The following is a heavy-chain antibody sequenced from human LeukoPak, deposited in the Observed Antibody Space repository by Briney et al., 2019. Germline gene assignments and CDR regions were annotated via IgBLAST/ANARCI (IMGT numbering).Heavy chain of an antibody. CDR3: ARGGEYCSSTSCYMSWLDP. D-gene: IGHD2-2*02. V-gene: IGHV1-69*13. J-gene: IGHJ5*02. Sequence: SVRVSYKASGGTFSIYAISWVRQAPGQGLEWVGGIIPIFGAANYAQKFQGRVTITADESTSTAYMELGSLRSEDTAVYYCARGGEYCSSTSCYMSWLDPWGQGTLVTVSS. CDR1: GGTFSIYA. CDR2: IIPIFGAA.